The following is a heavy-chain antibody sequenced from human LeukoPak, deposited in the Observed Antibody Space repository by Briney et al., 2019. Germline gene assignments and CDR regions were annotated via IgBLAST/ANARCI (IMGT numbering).Heavy chain of an antibody. V-gene: IGHV4-30-4*01. CDR1: GGSISGADYY. D-gene: IGHD5-12*01. J-gene: IGHJ6*02. CDR3: ARSIVASIRLGKPYYYYGLDV. CDR2: IYYRGST. Sequence: SETLSLTCTVSGGSISGADYYWSWIRQPPGKGLEWIGYIYYRGSTSYNPSLKSRVTISVDTSKNQFSLKLSSVTAADTAVYFCARSIVASIRLGKPYYYYGLDVWGQGTTVTVSS.